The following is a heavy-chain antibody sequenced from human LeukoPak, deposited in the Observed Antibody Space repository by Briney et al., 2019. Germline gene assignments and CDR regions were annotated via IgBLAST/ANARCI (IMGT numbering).Heavy chain of an antibody. CDR3: GVAYYYHYMDV. Sequence: PSETLSLTCTVSGDSISSSRYYWAWIRQPPGKGLEWIGSIYFSGTTYFNPSLQSRVTISVDTSKNQLSLKLNSVTAADTAVYYCGVAYYYHYMDVWGKGTTVTVSS. CDR2: IYFSGTT. J-gene: IGHJ6*03. V-gene: IGHV4-39*07. D-gene: IGHD3-3*01. CDR1: GDSISSSRYY.